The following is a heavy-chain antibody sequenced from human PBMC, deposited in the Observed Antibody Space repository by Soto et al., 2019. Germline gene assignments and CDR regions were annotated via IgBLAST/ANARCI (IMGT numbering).Heavy chain of an antibody. CDR2: ISTYNVNT. V-gene: IGHV1-18*01. J-gene: IGHJ6*02. CDR1: GYTFTTYD. Sequence: QVQLVQSGAEVKKPGASVKVSCKASGYTFTTYDSSWVRQAPGQGLEWMGRISTYNVNTNYQQSLQGRLTLTTDTSTTTADMELRSLRSDDTAVYYCARDPYHVLMVNASNLYGMDVWGQGTTVTVSS. CDR3: ARDPYHVLMVNASNLYGMDV. D-gene: IGHD2-8*01.